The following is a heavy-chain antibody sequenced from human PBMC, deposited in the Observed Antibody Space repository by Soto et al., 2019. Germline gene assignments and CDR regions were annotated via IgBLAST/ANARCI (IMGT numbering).Heavy chain of an antibody. CDR1: GESVSSNSGG. J-gene: IGHJ6*02. CDR3: AYVRVVVTAAMMQYYYNVDV. D-gene: IGHD2-2*01. Sequence: SKTLSLTCVISGESVSSNSGGWHWIRQPPSRGLEWLGRTYYRAQGYNYYAEAAKSRIIXNPDTSKNQFYLQLRAVTPEQTAVYYCAYVRVVVTAAMMQYYYNVDVGRQGTRVTVAS. CDR2: TYYRAQGYN. V-gene: IGHV6-1*01.